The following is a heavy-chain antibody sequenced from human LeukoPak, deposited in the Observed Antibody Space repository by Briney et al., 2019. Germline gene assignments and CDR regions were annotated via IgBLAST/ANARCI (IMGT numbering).Heavy chain of an antibody. Sequence: GGSLGLSCEVSGFSFSDHYMDWVRQAPGKGLEWVGRTRNKGNSYSTEYAASVKGRFTISRDDSKNSLFLQMNSLKTEDTAVYYCARDYYDSSGYYHDYWGQGTLVTVSS. CDR2: TRNKGNSYST. CDR3: ARDYYDSSGYYHDY. CDR1: GFSFSDHY. V-gene: IGHV3-72*01. J-gene: IGHJ4*02. D-gene: IGHD3-22*01.